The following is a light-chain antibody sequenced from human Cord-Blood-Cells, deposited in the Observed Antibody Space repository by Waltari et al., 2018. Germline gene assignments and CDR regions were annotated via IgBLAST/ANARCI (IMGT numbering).Light chain of an antibody. Sequence: DIVMTQSPDSLAVSLCERATINCKYSQSGLYSSNNNNYLAWYQQKPGQPPKLLIYWASTRESAVPHRFSGSRSEKDFTLSISSLQAEDVAVYYCQKYYSTPLTFDPGTKVDIK. CDR2: WAS. CDR1: QSGLYSSNNNNY. CDR3: QKYYSTPLT. V-gene: IGKV4-1*01. J-gene: IGKJ3*01.